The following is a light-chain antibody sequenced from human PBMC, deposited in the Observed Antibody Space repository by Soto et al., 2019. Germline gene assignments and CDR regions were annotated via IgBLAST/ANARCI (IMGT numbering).Light chain of an antibody. CDR2: MTN. V-gene: IGLV1-47*01. CDR3: AAWDDSPRAWV. J-gene: IGLJ3*02. Sequence: QPVLTQPPSASGTPGQTVTISCSGGWYNIGKNLGYWYQQFPGTAPKLLIYMTNQRPSGVPDRFSGSKSGSSASLAVSGLRSEDEAVYYCAAWDDSPRAWVFGGGTKLTVL. CDR1: WYNIGKNL.